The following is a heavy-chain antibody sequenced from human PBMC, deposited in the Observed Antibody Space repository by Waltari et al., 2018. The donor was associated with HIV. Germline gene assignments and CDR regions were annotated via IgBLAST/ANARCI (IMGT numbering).Heavy chain of an antibody. CDR1: GFTFNGFS. V-gene: IGHV3-48*02. D-gene: IGHD3-10*02. J-gene: IGHJ4*02. Sequence: EVQLVESGGGLVQPGGSLRLSCAASGFTFNGFSMNWVRQAPGKGLDGVSYISSSSSRRYYADFGKGRFTISRDNAKSSLYLQMNSLRDEDTAVYYCARMFPSDYWGQGTLVTVSS. CDR2: ISSSSSRR. CDR3: ARMFPSDY.